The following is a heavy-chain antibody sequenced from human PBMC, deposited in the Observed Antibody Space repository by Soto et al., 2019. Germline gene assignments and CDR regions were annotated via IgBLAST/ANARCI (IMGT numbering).Heavy chain of an antibody. D-gene: IGHD6-19*01. CDR1: GFTFSSYA. Sequence: PGGSLRLSCAASGFTFSSYAMSWVRQAPGKGLEWVSAISGSGGSTYYADSVKGRFTISRDNSKNTLYLQMNSLRAEDTAVYYCATGWYSSGWYYFDYWGQGTLVTVSS. CDR3: ATGWYSSGWYYFDY. J-gene: IGHJ4*02. V-gene: IGHV3-23*01. CDR2: ISGSGGST.